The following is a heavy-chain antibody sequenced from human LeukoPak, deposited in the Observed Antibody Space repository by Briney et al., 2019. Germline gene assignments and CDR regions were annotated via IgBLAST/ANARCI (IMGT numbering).Heavy chain of an antibody. CDR1: GGTFSSYA. Sequence: ASVKVSCKASGGTFSSYAISWVRQAPGQGLEWMGWISAYNGNTNYAQKLQGRVTMTTDTSTSTAYMELRSLRSDDTAVYYCARTSYDSSGYPTDAFDIWGQGTMVTVSS. CDR2: ISAYNGNT. J-gene: IGHJ3*02. D-gene: IGHD3-22*01. CDR3: ARTSYDSSGYPTDAFDI. V-gene: IGHV1-18*01.